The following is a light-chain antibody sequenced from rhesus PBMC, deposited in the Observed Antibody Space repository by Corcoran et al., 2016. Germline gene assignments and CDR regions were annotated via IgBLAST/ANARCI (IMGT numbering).Light chain of an antibody. CDR1: QGISNY. V-gene: IGKV1-37*01. J-gene: IGKJ2*01. CDR3: KQYNSAPYS. Sequence: DIQMTQSPSSLSASVGDTVTFTCRASQGISNYLAWYQTQPGKAQKPLIYHASNLESGVPSRFSGSGSGTEFTLTISSLQPEDFATYYCKQYNSAPYSFGQGSKVEIK. CDR2: HAS.